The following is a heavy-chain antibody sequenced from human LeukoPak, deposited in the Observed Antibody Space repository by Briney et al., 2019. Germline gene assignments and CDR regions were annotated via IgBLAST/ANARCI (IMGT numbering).Heavy chain of an antibody. V-gene: IGHV3-30*02. D-gene: IGHD3-3*01. Sequence: GGSLRLSCAASGFTFSSYGMHWVRQAPGKGLEWVAFIRYDGSNKYYADSVKGRFTISRDDSKNTVYLQMNSLRAEDTAVYYCAKDYQGTVFGVVTLGSYYDCWGQGTLVTVSS. J-gene: IGHJ4*02. CDR1: GFTFSSYG. CDR3: AKDYQGTVFGVVTLGSYYDC. CDR2: IRYDGSNK.